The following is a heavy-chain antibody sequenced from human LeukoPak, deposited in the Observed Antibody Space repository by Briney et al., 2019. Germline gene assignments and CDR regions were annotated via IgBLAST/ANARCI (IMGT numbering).Heavy chain of an antibody. J-gene: IGHJ4*02. D-gene: IGHD5-18*01. CDR1: GFTFRSYW. V-gene: IGHV3-7*05. CDR3: ARDDHTSSSN. CDR2: IKQDGSEK. Sequence: GGSLRLSCAASGFTFRSYWMSWVRQAPGKGLEWVANIKQDGSEKYYVDSVKGRFTISRDNAKNSPYLQMNSLRAEDTAMYYCARDDHTSSSNWGQGTLVTVSS.